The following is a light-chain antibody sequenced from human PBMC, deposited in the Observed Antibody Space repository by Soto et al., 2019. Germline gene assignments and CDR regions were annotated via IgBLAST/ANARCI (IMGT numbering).Light chain of an antibody. J-gene: IGKJ2*01. CDR2: GAS. V-gene: IGKV3-20*01. Sequence: EIVLTQSPGTLSLSPGERATLSCRASQSVSSSYLAWYQQKPGQAPRLLIYGASSTATGIPDRFSGSGSGTDFTVTISRLEPEDFAVYYCQQYGSSPQTFGQGTKLEIK. CDR1: QSVSSSY. CDR3: QQYGSSPQT.